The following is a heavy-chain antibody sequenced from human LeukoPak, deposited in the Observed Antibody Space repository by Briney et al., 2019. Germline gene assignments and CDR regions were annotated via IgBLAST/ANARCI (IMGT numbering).Heavy chain of an antibody. Sequence: PGRSLRLSCAASGFTFNSYGRHWVRQAPGKGLEWVAFIWYDGSNKYYADSVKGRFTISRDNSKNTLYLQMNSLRAEDTAVYYRARARTTRGFDYWGQGTLVTVSS. CDR3: ARARTTRGFDY. D-gene: IGHD4-17*01. V-gene: IGHV3-33*01. J-gene: IGHJ4*02. CDR2: IWYDGSNK. CDR1: GFTFNSYG.